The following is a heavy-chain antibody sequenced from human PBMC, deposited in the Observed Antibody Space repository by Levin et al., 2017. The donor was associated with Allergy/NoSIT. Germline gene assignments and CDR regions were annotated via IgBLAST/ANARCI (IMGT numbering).Heavy chain of an antibody. CDR2: INQSGTT. D-gene: IGHD3-3*01. V-gene: IGHV4-34*01. Sequence: SETLSLTCVVYGGSFSGYYWTFIRQPPGKGLEWIGEINQSGTTNYNPSLKSRVTISVDTSKNQFSLKLRSVTAADTAVYYCARGLRYLEWLLSGFDIWGQGTKVTVSS. J-gene: IGHJ3*02. CDR1: GGSFSGYY. CDR3: ARGLRYLEWLLSGFDI.